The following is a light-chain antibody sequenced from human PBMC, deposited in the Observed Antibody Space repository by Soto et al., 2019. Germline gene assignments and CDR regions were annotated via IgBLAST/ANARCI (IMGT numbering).Light chain of an antibody. CDR2: LNNDGSH. CDR1: SGHSSYA. CDR3: QTWGTGFQV. J-gene: IGLJ2*01. Sequence: QRVLTQSPSAFASLGASVKLTCTLSSGHSSYAIAWHQKQPGKGPRYLMDLNNDGSHSKGDGIPDRFSGSSSGAERYLIISSLQSEDEADYYCQTWGTGFQVFGGGTKLTV. V-gene: IGLV4-69*01.